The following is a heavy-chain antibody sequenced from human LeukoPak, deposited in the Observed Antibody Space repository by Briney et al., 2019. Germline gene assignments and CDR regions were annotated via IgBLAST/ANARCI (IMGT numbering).Heavy chain of an antibody. CDR1: GYIFTSYL. D-gene: IGHD3-22*01. J-gene: IGHJ4*02. V-gene: IGHV5-51*01. Sequence: GESLKISCKCSGYIFTSYLIGWVRQMPGKGLEWMGIIYPGDSDTRYSPSFQGQVTISADKSISTAYLQWSSLKASDTAMYYCARPDYYDSSGYSDYWGQGTLVTVSS. CDR2: IYPGDSDT. CDR3: ARPDYYDSSGYSDY.